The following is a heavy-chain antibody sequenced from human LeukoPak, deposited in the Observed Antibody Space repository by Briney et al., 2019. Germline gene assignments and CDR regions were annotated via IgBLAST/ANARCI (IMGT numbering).Heavy chain of an antibody. Sequence: RGSLRLSCAASGFTFSSYWMHCVCQAPGKGLVWVSSINSDGSSTSYADSVKGRFTISRDNAKNTLYLQMNSLRAEDTAVYYCARDYGGFFDYWGQGTLVTVSS. CDR2: INSDGSST. J-gene: IGHJ4*02. CDR1: GFTFSSYW. CDR3: ARDYGGFFDY. V-gene: IGHV3-74*01. D-gene: IGHD4-23*01.